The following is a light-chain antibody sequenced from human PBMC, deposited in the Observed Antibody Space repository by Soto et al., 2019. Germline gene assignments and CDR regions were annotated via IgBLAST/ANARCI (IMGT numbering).Light chain of an antibody. Sequence: EIGLTQSPGTLSLSPGERATLSCRASQSVSSSYLAWYQQKPSQAPRLLIYGASSRATGIPDRFSGSGSGTAFTITISRLAPDDFALYYWQQDGSSRSAYNFGQGTKLEIK. CDR1: QSVSSSY. CDR3: QQDGSSRSAYN. J-gene: IGKJ2*01. CDR2: GAS. V-gene: IGKV3-20*01.